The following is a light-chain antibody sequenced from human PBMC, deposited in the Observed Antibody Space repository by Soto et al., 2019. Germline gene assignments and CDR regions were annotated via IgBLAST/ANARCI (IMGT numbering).Light chain of an antibody. CDR1: SSNIGGIS. CDR2: DDN. V-gene: IGLV1-51*01. J-gene: IGLJ1*01. CDR3: GSWDSSLSAYV. Sequence: HSVMTQPPSVSAAPGQKVTISCPGGSSNIGGISVSWYQRLPGTAPKLLIYDDNKRPSGIPDRFSGSKSGTSATLGITGFQTGDEADYYCGSWDSSLSAYVFGTGTKLTVL.